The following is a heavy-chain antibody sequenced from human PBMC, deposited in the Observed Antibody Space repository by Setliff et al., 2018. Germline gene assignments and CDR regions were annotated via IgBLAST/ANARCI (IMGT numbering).Heavy chain of an antibody. CDR1: GFTFSSYW. Sequence: AGSLRLSCAASGFTFSSYWMSWVRQAPGKGLEWVANIKQDGSEKYYVDSVKGRFTISRDNAKNSLYLQMNSLRAEDTAVYYCARDDYDILTGSQGEDAFDIWGQGTMVTVSS. J-gene: IGHJ3*02. V-gene: IGHV3-7*01. D-gene: IGHD3-9*01. CDR3: ARDDYDILTGSQGEDAFDI. CDR2: IKQDGSEK.